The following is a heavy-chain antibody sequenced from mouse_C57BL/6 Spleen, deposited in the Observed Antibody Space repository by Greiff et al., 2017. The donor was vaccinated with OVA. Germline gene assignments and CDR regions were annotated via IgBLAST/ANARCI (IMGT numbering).Heavy chain of an antibody. CDR1: GFTFTDYY. CDR3: ASGGTNYAMDY. J-gene: IGHJ4*01. Sequence: EVQGVESGGGLVQPGGSLSLSCAASGFTFTDYYMSWVRQPPGKALEWLGFIRNKANGYTTESSASVKGRFTISRDTSQSILSLQMHALRAEDSATYYCASGGTNYAMDYWGQGTSVTVSS. CDR2: IRNKANGYTT. D-gene: IGHD3-3*01. V-gene: IGHV7-3*01.